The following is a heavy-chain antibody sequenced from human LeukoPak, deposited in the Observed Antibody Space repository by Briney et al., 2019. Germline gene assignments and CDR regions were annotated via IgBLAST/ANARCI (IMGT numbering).Heavy chain of an antibody. CDR3: ARGDCSSASCRFDY. J-gene: IGHJ4*02. CDR1: GFTLSSYG. D-gene: IGHD2-2*01. Sequence: ASVKVSCEASGFTLSSYGITRGAEAPGPRVGWLGGISAYNGNTNYAQKLQGRVTMTTDTSTSTAYMELRSLRSDDTAVYYCARGDCSSASCRFDYWGQGTLVTVSS. V-gene: IGHV1-18*01. CDR2: ISAYNGNT.